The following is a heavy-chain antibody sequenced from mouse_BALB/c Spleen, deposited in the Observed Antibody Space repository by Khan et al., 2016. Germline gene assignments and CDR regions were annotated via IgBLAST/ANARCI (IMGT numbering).Heavy chain of an antibody. Sequence: QVQLKESGPELVRPGVSVKISCKGSGYTFTDYTIHWVKQSHAKSLEWIGVISTYSGNTDYNQKFKGKATMTVDKSSSTAYMELARLTSEDSAIYYYARGDYGSFYYFDYWGQGTSLTVYS. CDR3: ARGDYGSFYYFDY. V-gene: IGHV1S137*01. J-gene: IGHJ2*02. CDR1: GYTFTDYT. D-gene: IGHD1-1*01. CDR2: ISTYSGNT.